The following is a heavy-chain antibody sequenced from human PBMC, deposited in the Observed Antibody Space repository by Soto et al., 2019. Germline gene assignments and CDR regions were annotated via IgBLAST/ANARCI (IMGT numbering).Heavy chain of an antibody. D-gene: IGHD6-19*01. CDR3: ARDYSSGWYYWFDP. V-gene: IGHV1-18*01. J-gene: IGHJ5*02. CDR2: ISAYNGNT. CDR1: GYTFTSYG. Sequence: ASVKVSCKASGYTFTSYGISWVRQAPGQGLEWMGWISAYNGNTNYAQKLQGRVTMTTDTSTSTAYMELRSLRSYDTAVYYCARDYSSGWYYWFDPWGQGTLVTVSS.